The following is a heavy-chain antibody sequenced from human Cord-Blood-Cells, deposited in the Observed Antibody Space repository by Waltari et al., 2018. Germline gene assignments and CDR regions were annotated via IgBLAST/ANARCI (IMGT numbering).Heavy chain of an antibody. D-gene: IGHD5-12*01. CDR3: ARDERDGYDF. J-gene: IGHJ4*02. V-gene: IGHV1-69*01. Sequence: QVQLVQSGAEVKKPGCSVKVSCMASGGTFSSYAISWVRQAPGTAREWMGGNIPNFGTANYAQKFQGRVTITADESTSTAYMVLSSLRSEDTAVYYCARDERDGYDFWGQGTLVTVSS. CDR2: NIPNFGTA. CDR1: GGTFSSYA.